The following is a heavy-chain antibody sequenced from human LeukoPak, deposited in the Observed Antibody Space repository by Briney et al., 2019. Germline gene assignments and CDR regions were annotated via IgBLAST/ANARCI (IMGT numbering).Heavy chain of an antibody. Sequence: PSETLSLTCTVSGGSISSGSYYWNWIRQPAGKGLEWIGRIYTSGSTNYNPSLKSRVTMSVDTSKNQFSLKLSSVTAADTAVYYCARLNIAAGYYFDYWGQGTLVTVSS. V-gene: IGHV4-61*02. CDR1: GGSISSGSYY. D-gene: IGHD6-13*01. CDR2: IYTSGST. CDR3: ARLNIAAGYYFDY. J-gene: IGHJ4*02.